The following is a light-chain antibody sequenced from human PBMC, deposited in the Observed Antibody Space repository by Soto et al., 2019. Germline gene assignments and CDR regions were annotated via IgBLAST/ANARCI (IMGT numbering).Light chain of an antibody. Sequence: QSALTQPASVSGSPGQSITISCTGTSSDIGAYNYVSWYQQYPGRAPKLMIYEVNNRPSGVSNRFSGSRSGNTASLTISGLQADDEADYYCSSFTTSSTYVVGAGTKVTVL. V-gene: IGLV2-14*01. CDR3: SSFTTSSTYV. CDR2: EVN. J-gene: IGLJ1*01. CDR1: SSDIGAYNY.